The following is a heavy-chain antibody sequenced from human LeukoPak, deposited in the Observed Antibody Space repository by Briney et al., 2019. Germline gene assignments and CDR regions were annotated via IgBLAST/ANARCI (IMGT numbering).Heavy chain of an antibody. J-gene: IGHJ4*02. CDR1: GFTFSSYG. CDR2: ISYDGSNK. Sequence: PGSSLRLSCAASGFTFSSYGMHWVRQAPGKGLEWVAVISYDGSNKYYADSVKGRFTISRDNSKNTLYLQMNSLRAEDTAVYYCAKDHGGKRPPLYYFDFWGQGTLVTVSS. V-gene: IGHV3-30*18. D-gene: IGHD1-1*01. CDR3: AKDHGGKRPPLYYFDF.